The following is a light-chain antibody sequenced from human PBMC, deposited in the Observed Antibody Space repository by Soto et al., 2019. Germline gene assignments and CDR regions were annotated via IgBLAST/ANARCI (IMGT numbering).Light chain of an antibody. J-gene: IGLJ3*02. V-gene: IGLV2-14*01. CDR1: SSDVGFYNY. CDR2: EVS. Sequence: QSALTQPASVSGSPGQSITISCTGTSSDVGFYNYVSWYQQHPGKAPKLMIYEVSNRPSGVSNRFSGSKSGNTASLTISGLQAEDEADYYCSSYTSSTTLVVFGGGIQLNVL. CDR3: SSYTSSTTLVV.